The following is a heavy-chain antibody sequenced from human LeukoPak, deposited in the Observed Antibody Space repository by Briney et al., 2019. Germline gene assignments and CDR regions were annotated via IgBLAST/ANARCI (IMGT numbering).Heavy chain of an antibody. CDR1: GYSFTSHW. CDR3: ARHQGGMDV. J-gene: IGHJ6*02. CDR2: IPPGDFDT. V-gene: IGHV5-51*01. Sequence: KISCKASGYSFTSHWVAWVRQMPGKGLEWMGMIPPGDFDTRYTPSFKGQVTISADKSISTAYLQWSSLKATDTAIYYCARHQGGMDVWGQGTTVTVSS.